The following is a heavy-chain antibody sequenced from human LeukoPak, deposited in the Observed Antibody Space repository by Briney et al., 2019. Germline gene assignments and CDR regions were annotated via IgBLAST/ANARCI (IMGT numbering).Heavy chain of an antibody. D-gene: IGHD2-2*01. CDR2: VSGYNGNT. J-gene: IGHJ5*02. CDR1: GYTFTGYY. V-gene: IGHV1-18*04. CDR3: ARTGWGVPAAGDWFDP. Sequence: GASVKVSCKASGYTFTGYYMHWVRQAPGQGLEWIGWVSGYNGNTNYAQKVQGRVTMTTDTSTSTAYMELRSLRSDDTAVYYCARTGWGVPAAGDWFDPWGQGTLVTVSS.